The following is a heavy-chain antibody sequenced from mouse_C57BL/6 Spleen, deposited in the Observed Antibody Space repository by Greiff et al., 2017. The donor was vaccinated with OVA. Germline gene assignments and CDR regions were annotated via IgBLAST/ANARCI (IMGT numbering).Heavy chain of an antibody. D-gene: IGHD2-3*01. J-gene: IGHJ3*01. CDR2: IDPENGDT. CDR1: GFNIKDDY. Sequence: EVQLQQSGAELVRPGASVKLSCTASGFNIKDDYMHWVKQRPEQGLEWIGWIDPENGDTEYASKFQGKATITADTSSNTAYLQLSSLTSEDTAVYYCTAGLFDGYPFAYWGQGTLVTVSA. V-gene: IGHV14-4*01. CDR3: TAGLFDGYPFAY.